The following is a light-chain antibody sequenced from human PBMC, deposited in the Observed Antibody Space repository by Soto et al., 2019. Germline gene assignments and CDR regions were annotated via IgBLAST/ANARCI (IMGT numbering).Light chain of an antibody. Sequence: DIQMTQSPSSLSASVGDRVTITCQASQDISNYLNWYQQKPGKAPKLLIYDASNLETGVPSRFSGSGSGTDFTFTISSLQPEDIATYYCQQYDDIPPTFGQGTRLDIK. CDR2: DAS. J-gene: IGKJ5*01. CDR1: QDISNY. CDR3: QQYDDIPPT. V-gene: IGKV1-33*01.